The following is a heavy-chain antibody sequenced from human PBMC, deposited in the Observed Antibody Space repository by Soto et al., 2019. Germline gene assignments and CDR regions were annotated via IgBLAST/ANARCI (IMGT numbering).Heavy chain of an antibody. CDR2: SIPVLGTT. J-gene: IGHJ4*02. Sequence: QVQLVQSGAEVKKPGSSVKVSCKASGGAFSSFDISWVRQAPGLGLEWMGGSIPVLGTTSYAQKFQGRITITADACTSTAHMELYSLRPDDTASSYCASARAERERSYDFWVGSFDYWGKGTLGSVS. V-gene: IGHV1-69*01. CDR1: GGAFSSFD. CDR3: ASARAERERSYDFWVGSFDY. D-gene: IGHD3-3*01.